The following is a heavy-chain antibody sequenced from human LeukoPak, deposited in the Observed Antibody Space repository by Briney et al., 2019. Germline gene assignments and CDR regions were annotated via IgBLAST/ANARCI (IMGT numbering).Heavy chain of an antibody. J-gene: IGHJ6*03. V-gene: IGHV4-39*07. CDR1: GGSISSSSYY. CDR3: AKIAARPYYYYYYMDV. CDR2: IYYSGST. Sequence: SETLTLTCTVSGGSISSSSYYWGWIRQPPGKGLEWIGSIYYSGSTYYNPSLKSRVTISVDTSKNQFSLKLSSVTAADTAVYYCAKIAARPYYYYYYMDVWGKGTTVTVSS. D-gene: IGHD6-6*01.